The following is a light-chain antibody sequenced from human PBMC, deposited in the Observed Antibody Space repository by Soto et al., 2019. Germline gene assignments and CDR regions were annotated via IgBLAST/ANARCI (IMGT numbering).Light chain of an antibody. Sequence: IVLTQSPGTLSLFPGERATLSCRASQSISGIYLAWYQQKPGQPPRLLMYAASSRASGIPDRFSGSGSGTDFTLTISRLEPEDFAVYYCQQYGSSQTFGQGTKVDIK. V-gene: IGKV3-20*01. CDR3: QQYGSSQT. J-gene: IGKJ1*01. CDR2: AAS. CDR1: QSISGIY.